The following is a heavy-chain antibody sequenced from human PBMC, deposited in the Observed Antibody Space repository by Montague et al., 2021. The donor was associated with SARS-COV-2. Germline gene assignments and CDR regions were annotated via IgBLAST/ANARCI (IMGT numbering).Heavy chain of an antibody. CDR1: GGSFDSDNCF. CDR2: ISNGGST. D-gene: IGHD3-10*01. Sequence: SETLSLTCSVSGGSFDSDNCFWGWIRQPPGKRLEWIGVISNGGSTFDNPSLKSRVTISVYTSSNQLSLNVKSVTAADTAVYYCARHPRSDVVTYYPDFWGQGILVTVSS. V-gene: IGHV4-39*01. CDR3: ARHPRSDVVTYYPDF. J-gene: IGHJ4*02.